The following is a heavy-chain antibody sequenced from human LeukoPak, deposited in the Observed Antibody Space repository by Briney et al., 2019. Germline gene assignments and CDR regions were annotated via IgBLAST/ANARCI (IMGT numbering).Heavy chain of an antibody. CDR3: AKDPGYYGDPDY. Sequence: PGGSLRLSCAASGFTFSSYAMSWVRQAPGKGLEWVSAISGSGGSTYYADSVKGRFTISRDNSKNTLYLQMNSLRAEDTAAYYCAKDPGYYGDPDYWGQGTLVTVSS. CDR1: GFTFSSYA. D-gene: IGHD4-17*01. J-gene: IGHJ4*02. CDR2: ISGSGGST. V-gene: IGHV3-23*01.